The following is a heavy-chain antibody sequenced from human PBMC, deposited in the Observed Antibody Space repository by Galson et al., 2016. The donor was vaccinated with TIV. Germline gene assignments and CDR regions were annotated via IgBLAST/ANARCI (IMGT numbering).Heavy chain of an antibody. CDR3: ARVFQSDGMDV. CDR2: ISYDGSEK. J-gene: IGHJ6*02. Sequence: SLRLSCAASGFTFGSYGLHWVRQAPNKGPEWVAFISYDGSEKSYADSVKGRFTISRDKSKNTLYLQMNSLSGEDTAVYHCARVFQSDGMDVWGQGTTVTVSS. CDR1: GFTFGSYG. V-gene: IGHV3-30*01.